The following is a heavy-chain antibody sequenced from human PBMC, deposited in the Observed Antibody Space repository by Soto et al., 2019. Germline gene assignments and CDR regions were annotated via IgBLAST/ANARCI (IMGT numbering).Heavy chain of an antibody. Sequence: QVQLVQSGAEVKKPGASVKVSCKASGYTFTGYYMHWVRQAPGQGLEWMGWINPNSGGTNYAQKFQGRVTITADESTSTAYMELSSLRSEDTAVYYCARGYVAQTYYFDYWGQGTLVTVSS. CDR3: ARGYVAQTYYFDY. D-gene: IGHD3-16*01. V-gene: IGHV1-2*02. CDR2: INPNSGGT. CDR1: GYTFTGYY. J-gene: IGHJ4*02.